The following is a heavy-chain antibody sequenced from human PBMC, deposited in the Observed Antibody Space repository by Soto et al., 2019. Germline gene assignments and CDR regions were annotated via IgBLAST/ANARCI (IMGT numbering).Heavy chain of an antibody. CDR2: IYYSGST. D-gene: IGHD3-22*01. CDR3: ARIYYDKGFDP. V-gene: IGHV4-59*01. Sequence: SETLSLTCTVSGGSISSYYWSWIRQPPGEGLEWIGYIYYSGSTNYNPSLKSRVTISVDTSKNQFSLKLSSVTAADTAVYYCARIYYDKGFDPWGQGTLVTVSS. CDR1: GGSISSYY. J-gene: IGHJ5*02.